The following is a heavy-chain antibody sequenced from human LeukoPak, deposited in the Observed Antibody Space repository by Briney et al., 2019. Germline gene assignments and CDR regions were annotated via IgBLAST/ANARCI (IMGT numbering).Heavy chain of an antibody. CDR1: GGSISSGGYY. D-gene: IGHD1-26*01. V-gene: IGHV4-30-4*01. J-gene: IGHJ4*02. CDR2: IYHSGST. CDR3: ARDNSGTYY. Sequence: SETLSLTCTVSGGSISSGGYYWSWIRQPPGKGLEWIGYIYHSGSTYYNPSLKSRVTISVDTSKNQFSLKLSSVTAADTAVYYCARDNSGTYYWGQGTLVTVSS.